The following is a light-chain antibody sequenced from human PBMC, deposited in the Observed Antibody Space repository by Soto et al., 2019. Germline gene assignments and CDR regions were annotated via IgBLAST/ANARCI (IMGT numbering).Light chain of an antibody. Sequence: QSVLTQPASVSGSPGQSITISCTGTSSDVGGYNYVSWYQQHPGKAPKLMIYEVSNRPSGVSNRFSGSKSGYTASLTISGLQAEDEADYYCSSYTSSSTRVFGGGTKLTV. CDR3: SSYTSSSTRV. V-gene: IGLV2-14*01. J-gene: IGLJ3*02. CDR1: SSDVGGYNY. CDR2: EVS.